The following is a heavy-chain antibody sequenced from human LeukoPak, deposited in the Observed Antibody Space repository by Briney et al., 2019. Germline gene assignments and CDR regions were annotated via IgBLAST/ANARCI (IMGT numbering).Heavy chain of an antibody. D-gene: IGHD6-19*01. V-gene: IGHV5-51*01. J-gene: IGHJ4*02. Sequence: GESLKISCKGSGDSFTNYWIGWVRQMPGKGLEWMGIINPDDSDTRYSPSFQGQVTISADKSISTAYLQWNSLKASDTGMYYCARRGRYIVDYRGQGTLVTVSS. CDR3: ARRGRYIVDY. CDR2: INPDDSDT. CDR1: GDSFTNYW.